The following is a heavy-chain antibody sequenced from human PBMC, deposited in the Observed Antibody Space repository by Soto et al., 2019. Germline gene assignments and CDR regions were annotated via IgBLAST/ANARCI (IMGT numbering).Heavy chain of an antibody. J-gene: IGHJ6*02. D-gene: IGHD6-6*01. CDR2: ISYDGSDK. CDR3: ARSPSRVRGYYYGMDV. Sequence: GGSLRLSCAASGFTFSSFGMHWVRQAPGKGLEWVTVISYDGSDKYYADSVKGRFTISRDNSKNTLYLQMNSLRAEDTAVYYCARSPSRVRGYYYGMDVWGQGTTVTVSS. CDR1: GFTFSSFG. V-gene: IGHV3-30*03.